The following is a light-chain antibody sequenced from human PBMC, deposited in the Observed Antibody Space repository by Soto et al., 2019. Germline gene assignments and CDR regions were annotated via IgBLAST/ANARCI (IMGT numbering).Light chain of an antibody. J-gene: IGKJ2*01. V-gene: IGKV3-20*01. CDR2: DAS. CDR3: QQYGGSPYT. CDR1: QSVSSSY. Sequence: EIVLTQSPGTLSLSPGEGATLSCRASQSVSSSYLAWYQQKPGQAPRLLIYDASSRATGIPDRFSGSGSGTDFTLTISRLEPEDFAVYYCQQYGGSPYTFGQGTKLEIK.